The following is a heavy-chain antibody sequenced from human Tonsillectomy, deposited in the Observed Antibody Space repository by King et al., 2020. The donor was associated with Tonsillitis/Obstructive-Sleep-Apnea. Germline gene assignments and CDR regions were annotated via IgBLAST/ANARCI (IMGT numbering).Heavy chain of an antibody. CDR1: GFTVSTHY. CDR3: ARADVPAVIDY. J-gene: IGHJ4*02. CDR2: IYSGGGP. D-gene: IGHD2-2*01. V-gene: IGHV3-53*01. Sequence: PLVPSGGGFIQPGGSLRLSCSASGFTVSTHYMTWVRPAHGPGLEWVSVIYSGGGPYYAASVKGRFTVSRAPSKNTVSLQMNSLRVEDTAVYFCARADVPAVIDYWGQGSLVTVSS.